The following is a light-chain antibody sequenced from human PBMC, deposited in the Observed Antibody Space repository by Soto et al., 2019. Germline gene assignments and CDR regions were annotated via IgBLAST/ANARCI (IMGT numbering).Light chain of an antibody. J-gene: IGLJ1*01. CDR1: SSDIGAYNY. CDR3: ISYTSSSLYV. Sequence: QSALTQPASVSGSPGQSITISCTGTSSDIGAYNYVSWYQQYPGKAPKVMIFEVSHRPSGVSNRFSGSKSDNTASLAISGLQAEDEADYYCISYTSSSLYVFGTGTKLTVL. V-gene: IGLV2-14*01. CDR2: EVS.